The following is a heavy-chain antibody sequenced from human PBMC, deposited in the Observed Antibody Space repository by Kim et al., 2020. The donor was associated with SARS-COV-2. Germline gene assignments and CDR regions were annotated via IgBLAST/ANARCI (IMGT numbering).Heavy chain of an antibody. CDR3: ARVIATITESSVSKGNCQD. J-gene: IGHJ1*01. CDR1: GYTFTDHY. V-gene: IGHV1-46*01. D-gene: IGHD6-19*01. Sequence: ASVKVSCKASGYTFTDHYIHWVRQAPGQGLEWMGIINPTDGTTRYAQKFQGRVTMTRDTSTSTVYMEMSSLTSEDTAVYYCARVIATITESSVSKGNCQDWGQGTLVAVSS. CDR2: INPTDGTT.